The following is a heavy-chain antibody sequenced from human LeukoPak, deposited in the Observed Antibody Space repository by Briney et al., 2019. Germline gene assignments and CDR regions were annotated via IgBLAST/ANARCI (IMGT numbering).Heavy chain of an antibody. CDR1: GGSFSGYY. V-gene: IGHV4-34*01. D-gene: IGHD6-13*01. CDR2: INHSGST. J-gene: IGHJ4*02. CDR3: ARESGSWSAFDY. Sequence: PSETLSPTCAISGGSFSGYYWSWIRQPPGKGLEWIGEINHSGSTNYNPSLKSRVTISVDTSKNQFSLKLSSVTAADTAVYYCARESGSWSAFDYWGQGTLVTVSS.